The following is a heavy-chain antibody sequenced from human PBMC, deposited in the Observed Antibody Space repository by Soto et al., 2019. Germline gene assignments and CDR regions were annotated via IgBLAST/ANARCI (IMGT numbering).Heavy chain of an antibody. Sequence: PSGTLSLTCAVYGGSFSGYYWSWIRQPPGKGLEWIGEINHSGSTNYNPSLKSRVTISVDTSKNQFSLKLSSVTAADTAVYYCARGGSGWYKGHAFDSWGQGTMVTVSS. CDR2: INHSGST. J-gene: IGHJ3*02. CDR3: ARGGSGWYKGHAFDS. V-gene: IGHV4-34*01. CDR1: GGSFSGYY. D-gene: IGHD6-19*01.